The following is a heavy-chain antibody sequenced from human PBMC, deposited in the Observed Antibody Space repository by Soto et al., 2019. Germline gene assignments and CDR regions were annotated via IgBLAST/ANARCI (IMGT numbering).Heavy chain of an antibody. J-gene: IGHJ6*03. CDR2: MNPNSGNT. Sequence: ASVKVSCKASGYTFTSYDINWVRQATGQGLEWMGWMNPNSGNTGYAQKFQGRVTMTRNTSISTAYMELSSLRSEDTAVYYCAREQPYYYYMDVWGKGTTVTVSS. V-gene: IGHV1-8*01. CDR3: AREQPYYYYMDV. CDR1: GYTFTSYD. D-gene: IGHD5-18*01.